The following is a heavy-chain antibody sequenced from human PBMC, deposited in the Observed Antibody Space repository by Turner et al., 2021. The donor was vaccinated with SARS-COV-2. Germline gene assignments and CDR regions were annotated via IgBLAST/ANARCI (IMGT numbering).Heavy chain of an antibody. CDR3: ARGISSSSRYFNWFDP. CDR2: LYYGGAT. V-gene: IGHV4-39*01. J-gene: IGHJ5*02. Sequence: LQLQESGPGLLKPSESLSLTCSVSGYSITMRSFYWGWIRQSPGKGLEWLGSLYYGGATYYNTSLNNRVTVSVDTSKNQFSLRLTSVTAADTAVYSCARGISSSSRYFNWFDPWGQGTLVTVSS. D-gene: IGHD6-13*01. CDR1: GYSITMRSFY.